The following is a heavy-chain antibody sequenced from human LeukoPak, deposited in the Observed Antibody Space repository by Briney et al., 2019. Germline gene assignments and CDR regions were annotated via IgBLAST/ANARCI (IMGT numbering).Heavy chain of an antibody. J-gene: IGHJ4*02. CDR2: IRGGGYCI. CDR3: AKDMRFDWTPYYFDY. Sequence: GGSLRLSCAASGYPFCNNDISWVREAPGKGLEWVSDIRGGGYCIFYADSVKARYTISRENSRNTLSLKMNSLRAEDTAVYYCAKDMRFDWTPYYFDYWGQGTLVTVSS. D-gene: IGHD3-9*01. CDR1: GYPFCNND. V-gene: IGHV3-23*01.